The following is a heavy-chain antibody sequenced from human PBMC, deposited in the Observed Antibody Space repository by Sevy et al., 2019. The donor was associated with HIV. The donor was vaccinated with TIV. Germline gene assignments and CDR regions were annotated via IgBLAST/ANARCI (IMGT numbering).Heavy chain of an antibody. CDR1: GYTFTTYG. D-gene: IGHD2-15*01. Sequence: ASVKVSCKASGYTFTTYGVTWVRQAPGQGLQWMGWISTFNGDTNSAQKLQGRVTMTTDTSTSTAYMELRSLRSDDTAVYYRARAYCSGGRCYSLAYWGQGTLVTVSS. J-gene: IGHJ4*02. CDR2: ISTFNGDT. V-gene: IGHV1-18*01. CDR3: ARAYCSGGRCYSLAY.